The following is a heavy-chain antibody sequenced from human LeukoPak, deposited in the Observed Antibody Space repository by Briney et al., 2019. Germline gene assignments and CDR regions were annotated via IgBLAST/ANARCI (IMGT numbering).Heavy chain of an antibody. J-gene: IGHJ6*02. CDR2: MKPDGSER. CDR1: GFTFTNYW. CDR3: ARERIVGAASTRYYGKDV. V-gene: IGHV3-7*03. D-gene: IGHD1-26*01. Sequence: GGSLRLSCAASGFTFTNYWMSWVRQAPGKGLEWVANMKPDGSERYYVDSVKGRFTVSRDNAKNSLYFQMNSLRAEDTAVYYCARERIVGAASTRYYGKDVWGQGTTVTVSS.